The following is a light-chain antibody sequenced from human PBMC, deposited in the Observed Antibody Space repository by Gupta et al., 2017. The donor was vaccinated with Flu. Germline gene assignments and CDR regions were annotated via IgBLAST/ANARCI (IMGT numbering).Light chain of an antibody. J-gene: IGLJ3*02. CDR1: SSNIGSNI. CDR2: SNN. Sequence: QSVLTQPPSASGTPGQRVTVSCSGSSSNIGSNIVNWYQQLPGTAPKLLIYSNNQRSSGVPDRFSGSKSGTSASLAISGLQSEDEADYYCATWDDSLNNWVFGGGTKLTGL. CDR3: ATWDDSLNNWV. V-gene: IGLV1-44*01.